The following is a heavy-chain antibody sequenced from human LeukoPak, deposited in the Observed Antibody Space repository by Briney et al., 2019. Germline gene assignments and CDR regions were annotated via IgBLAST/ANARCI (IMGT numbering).Heavy chain of an antibody. V-gene: IGHV3-33*01. CDR3: ARAPKRIYYFDY. CDR1: GFTFSSYG. Sequence: GSLRLSCAASGFTFSSYGMHWVRQAPGKGLEWVAVIWYDGSNKYYGDSVKGRFTISRDNSKNTLYLQMNSLRVEDTAVYYCARAPKRIYYFDYWGQGTLVTVSS. D-gene: IGHD3-16*01. J-gene: IGHJ4*02. CDR2: IWYDGSNK.